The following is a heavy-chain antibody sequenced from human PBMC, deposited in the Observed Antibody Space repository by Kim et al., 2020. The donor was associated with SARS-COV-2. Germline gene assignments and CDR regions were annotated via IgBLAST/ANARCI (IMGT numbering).Heavy chain of an antibody. D-gene: IGHD3-10*01. Sequence: GGSLRLSCAASGFTFKSYCMGWVRQAPEKGLEWVANIGQDGSGRYYMDSVKGRITISRDNAKNSLDLQMNSLRAEDTALYYCFLSMVRGAINFYFHGMDGWGRGTTVTFSS. CDR2: IGQDGSGR. CDR1: GFTFKSYC. V-gene: IGHV3-7*01. J-gene: IGHJ6*02. CDR3: FLSMVRGAINFYFHGMDG.